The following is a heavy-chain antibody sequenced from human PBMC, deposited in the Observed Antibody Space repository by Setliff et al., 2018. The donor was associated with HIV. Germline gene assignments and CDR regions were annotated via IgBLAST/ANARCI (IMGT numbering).Heavy chain of an antibody. Sequence: GASVKVSCKASGYTFTGYYIHWVRQAPGQGLEWMGWINPNSGGTKYTQKFQGRVAMTREASISTAYMELSSLRSDDPAAYYCARGDLARDYYYMDVWGKGTTVTVSS. V-gene: IGHV1-2*02. CDR2: INPNSGGT. J-gene: IGHJ6*03. D-gene: IGHD5-12*01. CDR3: ARGDLARDYYYMDV. CDR1: GYTFTGYY.